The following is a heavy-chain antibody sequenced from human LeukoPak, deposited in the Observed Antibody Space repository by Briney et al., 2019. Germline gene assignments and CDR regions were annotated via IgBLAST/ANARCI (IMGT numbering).Heavy chain of an antibody. Sequence: ASVKVSCKASGYTFTGYYMHWVRQAPGQGLEWMGWINPNTGGTNYAQKLQGRVTMTTDTSTSTAYMELRSLRSDDTAVYYCARDGMVRGVIGYWGQGTLVTVSS. J-gene: IGHJ4*02. CDR2: INPNTGGT. D-gene: IGHD3-10*01. V-gene: IGHV1-2*02. CDR1: GYTFTGYY. CDR3: ARDGMVRGVIGY.